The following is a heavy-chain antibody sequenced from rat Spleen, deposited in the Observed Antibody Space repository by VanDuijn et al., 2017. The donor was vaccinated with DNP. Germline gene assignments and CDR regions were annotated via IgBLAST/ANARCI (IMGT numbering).Heavy chain of an antibody. J-gene: IGHJ2*01. CDR2: INTGSGGT. CDR1: GYTFTTYY. Sequence: QVQLQQSGAELAKPGSSVKISCKASGYTFTTYYISWIKQTTGQGLEYIGYINTGSGGTNYNEKFKGKATLTVDKSSSTAFMQLSSLTPDDSAVYYCARSLGARTHYFDYWGQGVMVTVSS. V-gene: IGHV1-43*01. CDR3: ARSLGARTHYFDY. D-gene: IGHD5-1*01.